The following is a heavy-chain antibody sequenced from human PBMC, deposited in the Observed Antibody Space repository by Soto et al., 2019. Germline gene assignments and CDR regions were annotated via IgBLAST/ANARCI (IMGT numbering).Heavy chain of an antibody. CDR3: ARDGEWLLYGATSYYGMDV. V-gene: IGHV1-69*12. J-gene: IGHJ6*02. Sequence: QVQLVQSGAEVKKPGSSVKVSCKASGGTFSSYAISWVRQAPGQGLEWMGGIIPIFGTANYAQKFQGRVTITADESTSTAYMELSSLRSEDTAVYYCARDGEWLLYGATSYYGMDVWGQGTTVTVSS. CDR1: GGTFSSYA. CDR2: IIPIFGTA. D-gene: IGHD3-3*01.